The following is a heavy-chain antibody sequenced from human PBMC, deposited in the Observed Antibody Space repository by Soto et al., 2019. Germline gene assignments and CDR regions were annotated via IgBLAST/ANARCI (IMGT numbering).Heavy chain of an antibody. J-gene: IGHJ6*02. V-gene: IGHV4-4*02. D-gene: IGHD3-16*01. CDR2: IYHSGST. CDR1: GGSISSSYW. CDR3: ARVRGSYYYGTDV. Sequence: QVQLQESGPGLVKPSGTLSLTCAVSGGSISSSYWWSWVRQPPGKGLEWIGAIYHSGSTNYNPSLKSRATXSXAXXKNQLSLKMSSVTAADTAVYYCARVRGSYYYGTDVWGQGTTVTVSS.